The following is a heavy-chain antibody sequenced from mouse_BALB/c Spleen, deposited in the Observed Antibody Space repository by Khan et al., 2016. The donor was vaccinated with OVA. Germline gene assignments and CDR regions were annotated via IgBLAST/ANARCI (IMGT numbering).Heavy chain of an antibody. V-gene: IGHV2-6-1*01. D-gene: IGHD2-10*01. CDR1: GFSLTNYG. J-gene: IGHJ4*01. CDR2: IWSDGST. Sequence: QVQLKESGPGLVAPSLSLSITCTISGFSLTNYGVHWVRQPPGKGLEWLVVIWSDGSTTYNSALKSRLTITKDNSKSQVFLKMNSFQTDDTAIYFCARQPYYHYNVMDYWGQGTSVTVSS. CDR3: ARQPYYHYNVMDY.